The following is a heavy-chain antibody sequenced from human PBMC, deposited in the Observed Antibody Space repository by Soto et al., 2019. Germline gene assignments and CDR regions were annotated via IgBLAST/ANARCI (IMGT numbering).Heavy chain of an antibody. CDR2: IYFIGNT. CDR1: GGSISSSSYY. V-gene: IGHV4-39*01. CDR3: ARRKNWNYLFDY. D-gene: IGHD1-7*01. Sequence: QLQLQESGPGLVKPSETLSLTCTVSGGSISSSSYYWGWIRQPPGKGLEWIGNIYFIGNTNYTPSLKSRVTISVDTSRNQFSPKLNSVTAADTAVYYCARRKNWNYLFDYWGQGIMVTVSA. J-gene: IGHJ4*02.